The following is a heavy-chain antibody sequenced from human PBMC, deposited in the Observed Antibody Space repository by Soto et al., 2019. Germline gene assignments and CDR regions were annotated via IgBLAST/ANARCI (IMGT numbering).Heavy chain of an antibody. V-gene: IGHV1-69*06. Sequence: QVQLVQSGAEVKKPGSSVKVSCKASGGTFSSYAISWVRQAPGQGLEWMGGIIPIFGTANYAQKFQGRVTITADKSTSTAYMELRSLRSADTAVYYCAREGDGYNSVSYYYYGMDVWGQGTTVPVSS. D-gene: IGHD5-12*01. CDR3: AREGDGYNSVSYYYYGMDV. J-gene: IGHJ6*02. CDR1: GGTFSSYA. CDR2: IIPIFGTA.